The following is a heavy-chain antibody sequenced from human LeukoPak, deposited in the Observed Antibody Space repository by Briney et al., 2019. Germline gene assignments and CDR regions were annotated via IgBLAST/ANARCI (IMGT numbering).Heavy chain of an antibody. J-gene: IGHJ4*02. D-gene: IGHD6-19*01. Sequence: GGSLRLSCAASGFTFSSYGMHWVRQAPGKGLEWVAVISYDGSNKYYADSVKGRFTISRDNSKNTLYLQMNSLRAEDTAVYYCAKDLRQWLVHSYFDYWGQGTLVTVSS. CDR3: AKDLRQWLVHSYFDY. V-gene: IGHV3-30*18. CDR2: ISYDGSNK. CDR1: GFTFSSYG.